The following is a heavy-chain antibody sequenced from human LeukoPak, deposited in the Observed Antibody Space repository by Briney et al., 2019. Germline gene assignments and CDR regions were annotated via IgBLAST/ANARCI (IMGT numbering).Heavy chain of an antibody. CDR1: GFTFSSYA. V-gene: IGHV3-48*04. CDR3: ARDIYGSGPPVGDTIDY. J-gene: IGHJ4*02. Sequence: GGSLRLSCAASGFTFSSYAMSWVRQASGKGLEWVSYISSSGSTIYYADSVKGRFTISRDNAKNSLYPQVNSLRAEDTAVYYCARDIYGSGPPVGDTIDYWGQGTLVTVSS. D-gene: IGHD3-10*01. CDR2: ISSSGSTI.